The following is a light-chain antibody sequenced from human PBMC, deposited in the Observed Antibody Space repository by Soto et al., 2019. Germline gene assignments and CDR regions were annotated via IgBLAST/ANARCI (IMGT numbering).Light chain of an antibody. CDR3: SSYTEANTYV. Sequence: QSALAQPASVSGSPGQSITLSCSGTSNDVGLYDYVSWYQQHPGKVPKLMIYDVNKRPSGVSTRFSGSKSGRTAYLAISGLQAEDEADYYCSSYTEANTYVFGSGTKLTVL. CDR1: SNDVGLYDY. J-gene: IGLJ1*01. CDR2: DVN. V-gene: IGLV2-14*03.